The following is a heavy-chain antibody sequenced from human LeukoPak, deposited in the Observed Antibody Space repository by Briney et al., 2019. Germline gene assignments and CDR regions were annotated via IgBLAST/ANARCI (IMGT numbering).Heavy chain of an antibody. CDR3: ASAYDSSGYAIDY. CDR1: GFTFSSYS. J-gene: IGHJ4*02. CDR2: ISSSSSTI. V-gene: IGHV3-48*01. Sequence: GGSLRLSCAASGFTFSSYSMNWVRQAPGKGLEWVSYISSSSSTIYYADSVKGRFTISRDNSKNTLYLQMNSLRAEDTAVYYCASAYDSSGYAIDYWGQGTLVTVSS. D-gene: IGHD3-22*01.